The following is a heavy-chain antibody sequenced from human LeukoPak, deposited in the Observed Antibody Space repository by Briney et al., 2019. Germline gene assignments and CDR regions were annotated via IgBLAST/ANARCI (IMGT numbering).Heavy chain of an antibody. CDR3: ARHLVGFYDSSGYSDAFDI. V-gene: IGHV4-59*08. Sequence: SETLSLTCTVSGGSISSYHWSWIRQPPGKGLEWIGYIYYTGSTNYNPSLKTRVTISGDTSKNQFSLKLRSVTATDTAVYYCARHLVGFYDSSGYSDAFDIWGQGTMVTVSS. D-gene: IGHD3-22*01. J-gene: IGHJ3*02. CDR2: IYYTGST. CDR1: GGSISSYH.